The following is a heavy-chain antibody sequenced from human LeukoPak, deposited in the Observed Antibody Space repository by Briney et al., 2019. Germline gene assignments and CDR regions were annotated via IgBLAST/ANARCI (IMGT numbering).Heavy chain of an antibody. V-gene: IGHV1-46*01. CDR3: ARVVKYYDFWSGYYDY. CDR2: INPSGGST. J-gene: IGHJ4*02. Sequence: ASVKVSCKASGYTFTSYYMHWVRQAPGQGLEWMGIINPSGGSTSYAQKFQGRVTMTRDKSTSTVYMELSSLRSEDTAVYYCARVVKYYDFWSGYYDYWGQGTLVTVSS. D-gene: IGHD3-3*01. CDR1: GYTFTSYY.